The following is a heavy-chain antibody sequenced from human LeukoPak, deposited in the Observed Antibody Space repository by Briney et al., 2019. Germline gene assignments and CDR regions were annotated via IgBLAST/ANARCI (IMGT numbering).Heavy chain of an antibody. Sequence: GASVKVSCKASGYTFTSYDINWVRQATGQGLEWMGWMNPNSGNTGYAQKFQGRVTITRNTSISTAYMELSSLRSEDTAVYYCAREPTPSNYYDSSGPRYAFDIWGQGTMVTVSS. J-gene: IGHJ3*02. CDR1: GYTFTSYD. V-gene: IGHV1-8*03. CDR2: MNPNSGNT. CDR3: AREPTPSNYYDSSGPRYAFDI. D-gene: IGHD3-22*01.